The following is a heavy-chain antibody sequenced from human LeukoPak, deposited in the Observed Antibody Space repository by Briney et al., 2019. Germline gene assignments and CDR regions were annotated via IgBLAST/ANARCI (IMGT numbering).Heavy chain of an antibody. Sequence: SETLSLTCTVSDYSISSGYGYYWGWIRQPPGKGLEWIGNIYHSGITYYNHFNSSLKSRVTISIDTSKNLFSLRLRSVTAADTAVYFCARGRVSSSTWYSTYYYYFYMDVWGKGTTVTVSS. CDR1: DYSISSGYGYY. CDR2: IYHSGIT. V-gene: IGHV4-38-2*02. CDR3: ARGRVSSSTWYSTYYYYFYMDV. J-gene: IGHJ6*03. D-gene: IGHD1-1*01.